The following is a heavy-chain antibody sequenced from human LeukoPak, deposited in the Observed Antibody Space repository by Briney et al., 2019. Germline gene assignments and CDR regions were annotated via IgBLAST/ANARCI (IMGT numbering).Heavy chain of an antibody. J-gene: IGHJ4*02. Sequence: SLGSLRLSCAASGFTFNSYAMSWVRQAPGQGLEWVAACSGSGGGTYYADSVKGRFNISRDKTNNTLYLQMHSLRDEDTGLYYCAKAGIGVVGCFDYWGQGTLVTVSS. CDR2: CSGSGGGT. CDR3: AKAGIGVVGCFDY. D-gene: IGHD6-19*01. CDR1: GFTFNSYA. V-gene: IGHV3-23*01.